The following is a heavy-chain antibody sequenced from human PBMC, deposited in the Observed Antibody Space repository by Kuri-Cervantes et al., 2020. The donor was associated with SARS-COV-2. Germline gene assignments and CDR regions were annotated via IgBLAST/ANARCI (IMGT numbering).Heavy chain of an antibody. Sequence: SETLSLTCAVYGGSFSGFYWSWIRQSPGKGLEWIGELDHSGRANYNPSLKSRVTISVDKSKNQFSLTLAPVTAADTAVYYCARAPTSIYGVLIALFSSNAFDVWGQGTKVTVSS. D-gene: IGHD2-21*01. CDR1: GGSFSGFY. J-gene: IGHJ3*01. CDR3: ARAPTSIYGVLIALFSSNAFDV. CDR2: LDHSGRA. V-gene: IGHV4-34*01.